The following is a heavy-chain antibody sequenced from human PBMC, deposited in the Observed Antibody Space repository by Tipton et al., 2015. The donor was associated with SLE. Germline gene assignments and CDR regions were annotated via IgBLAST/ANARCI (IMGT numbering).Heavy chain of an antibody. V-gene: IGHV4-39*01. CDR2: SYYSGGA. J-gene: IGHJ4*02. CDR3: ARLGWANRGTIGTFGVTEPLDY. CDR1: GGSISNSGSY. Sequence: TLSLTCSVSGGSISNSGSYWGWVRQPPGKGLEWIGSSYYSGGAYYNPSLKSRVTISVDTSKNQFSLQLRSVTAADTAVYFCARLGWANRGTIGTFGVTEPLDYWGQGTLVTVSS. D-gene: IGHD3-3*01.